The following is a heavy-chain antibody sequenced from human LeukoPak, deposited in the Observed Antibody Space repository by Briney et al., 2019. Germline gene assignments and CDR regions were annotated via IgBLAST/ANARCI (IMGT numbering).Heavy chain of an antibody. D-gene: IGHD6-13*01. V-gene: IGHV4-34*01. Sequence: SETLSLTCAVYGGSFSGYYWSWIRQPPGKGLEWIGEINHSGSTNYNPSLKSRVTISVDTSKNQFSLKLSSVTAADTAVYYCASGIGIAAAHYYGMDVWGQGTTVTVS. J-gene: IGHJ6*02. CDR1: GGSFSGYY. CDR3: ASGIGIAAAHYYGMDV. CDR2: INHSGST.